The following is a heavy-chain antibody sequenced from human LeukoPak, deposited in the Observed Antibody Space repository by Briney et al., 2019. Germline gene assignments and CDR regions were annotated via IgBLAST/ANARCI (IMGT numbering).Heavy chain of an antibody. CDR3: ARPNCGGTYGMDV. D-gene: IGHD2-21*01. V-gene: IGHV3-48*02. Sequence: GGSLRLSCAASGFTFSSYSMIWVRQAPGKGLEWVSYISSSSTTIYYADSVKGRFTISRDNANNSLYLQMDSLRDEDTAVYYCARPNCGGTYGMDVWGQGTTVTVSS. J-gene: IGHJ6*02. CDR1: GFTFSSYS. CDR2: ISSSSTTI.